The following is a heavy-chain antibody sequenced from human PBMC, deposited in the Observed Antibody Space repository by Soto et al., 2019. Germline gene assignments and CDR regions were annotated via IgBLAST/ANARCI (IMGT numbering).Heavy chain of an antibody. J-gene: IGHJ4*02. D-gene: IGHD2-15*01. CDR2: IYHSGRT. CDR1: GGSITNGYYY. V-gene: IGHV4-31*03. CDR3: ARWVEVSLDYFDS. Sequence: SETLSLTCTVSGGSITNGYYYWSWVRQNPGKGLEWIGHIYHSGRTYYRPSLKSRVTISVDTSKSQFSLNLSSVTAADTAVYYCARWVEVSLDYFDSCGQGTPVTVSS.